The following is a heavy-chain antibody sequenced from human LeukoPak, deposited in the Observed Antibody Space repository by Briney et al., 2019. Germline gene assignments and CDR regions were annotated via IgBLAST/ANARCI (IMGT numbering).Heavy chain of an antibody. Sequence: ASVKVSCKASGYTFTSYYMHWVRQAPGQGLEWMGIINPSGGSTSYAQKFQGRVTITRDTSTSTVYMELSSLRSEDTAVYYCARDVSTSGVPAATYYWGQGTLVTVSS. J-gene: IGHJ4*02. CDR1: GYTFTSYY. V-gene: IGHV1-46*01. D-gene: IGHD2-2*01. CDR3: ARDVSTSGVPAATYY. CDR2: INPSGGST.